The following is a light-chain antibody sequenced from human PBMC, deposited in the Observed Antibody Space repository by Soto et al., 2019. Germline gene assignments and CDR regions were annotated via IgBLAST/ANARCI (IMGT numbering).Light chain of an antibody. V-gene: IGKV3-20*01. Sequence: EIVLTQSPGTLSLSPGERATLSCRASQGVSSSYLAWYQQKPGQPPRLLIYGASSRATGIPDRCSGSGSGTDVTLTITRLEAEDFAVYYCQHYRTSFGGGTKVEIK. CDR2: GAS. J-gene: IGKJ4*01. CDR1: QGVSSSY. CDR3: QHYRTS.